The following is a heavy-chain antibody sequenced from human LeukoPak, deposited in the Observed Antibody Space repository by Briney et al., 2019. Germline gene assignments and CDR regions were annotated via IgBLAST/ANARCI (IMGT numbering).Heavy chain of an antibody. J-gene: IGHJ4*03. CDR2: ISYDGSNK. V-gene: IGHV3-30*18. D-gene: IGHD4-11*01. CDR1: GFTFRSYG. Sequence: PGGSLRLSCAASGFTFRSYGMHWVRQAPGKGLEWVAVISYDGSNKYYADSVKGRFTISRDNSKNTLYLQMNSLRAEDTAVYYCAKDDYSNYGYFDYWGQGTLVTVSS. CDR3: AKDDYSNYGYFDY.